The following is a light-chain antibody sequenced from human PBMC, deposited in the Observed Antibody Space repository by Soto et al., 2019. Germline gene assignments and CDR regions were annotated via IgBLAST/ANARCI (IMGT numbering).Light chain of an antibody. Sequence: DIVMTQSPDSLAVSLGERATINCKSSQSVLYSSNNKNYLAWYQQKPGQPPNLLIYWASTRESGVPDRFSGGGSGTDFTLTISSLQAEDVAVYYCQQYYSTPTFGQGTKLEIK. CDR2: WAS. V-gene: IGKV4-1*01. CDR1: QSVLYSSNNKNY. J-gene: IGKJ2*01. CDR3: QQYYSTPT.